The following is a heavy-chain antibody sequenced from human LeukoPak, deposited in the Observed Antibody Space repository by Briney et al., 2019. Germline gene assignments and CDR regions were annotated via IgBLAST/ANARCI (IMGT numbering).Heavy chain of an antibody. J-gene: IGHJ4*02. CDR3: AKDVAERSSSWYYFDY. CDR1: GFSFSSYE. D-gene: IGHD6-13*01. CDR2: IKSKTDGGTT. V-gene: IGHV3-15*01. Sequence: GGSLRLSCAASGFSFSSYEMNWVRQAPGKGLEWVGRIKSKTDGGTTDYAAPVKGRFTISRGDSKNTLYLQMNSLRAEDTAVYYCAKDVAERSSSWYYFDYWGQGTLVTVSS.